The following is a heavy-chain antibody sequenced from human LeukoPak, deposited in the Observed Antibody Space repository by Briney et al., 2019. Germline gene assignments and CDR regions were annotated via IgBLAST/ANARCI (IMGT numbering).Heavy chain of an antibody. V-gene: IGHV3-23*01. J-gene: IGHJ4*02. CDR3: AKGAAIAAAGGGYYFDY. CDR1: GFTFSSYA. Sequence: PGGSLRLSCAASGFTFSSYAMSWVRQAPGKGLEWGSAISGSGGSTYYADSVKGRFTISRDNSKNTLYLQMNSLRAEDTAVYYCAKGAAIAAAGGGYYFDYWGQGTLVTVSS. CDR2: ISGSGGST. D-gene: IGHD6-13*01.